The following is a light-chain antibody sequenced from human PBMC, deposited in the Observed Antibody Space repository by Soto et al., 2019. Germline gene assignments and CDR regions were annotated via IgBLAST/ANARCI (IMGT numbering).Light chain of an antibody. Sequence: DLLLTQSPDSLSVSLGERATMNCKSGQSVLHNSNKKNYLAWYQHKPGQPPKLLIYWASTRESGVPDRFSGSGSGTEFTLTISSLQAEDVAIYYCQQYYTLPLTFGGGTKVDI. CDR2: WAS. CDR1: QSVLHNSNKKNY. CDR3: QQYYTLPLT. V-gene: IGKV4-1*01. J-gene: IGKJ4*01.